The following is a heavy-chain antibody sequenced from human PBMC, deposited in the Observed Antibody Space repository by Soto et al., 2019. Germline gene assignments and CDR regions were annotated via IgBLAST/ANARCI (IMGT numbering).Heavy chain of an antibody. CDR1: GYTFTSYG. V-gene: IGHV1-18*01. Sequence: ASVKVSCKASGYTFTSYGISWVRQAPGQGLEWIGWISAYNGNTNYAQKLQGRVTMTTDTSTSTAYMELRSLRSDDTAVYYCARNILTGYSAAIDYCGQGTLVTVSS. CDR3: ARNILTGYSAAIDY. CDR2: ISAYNGNT. D-gene: IGHD3-9*01. J-gene: IGHJ4*02.